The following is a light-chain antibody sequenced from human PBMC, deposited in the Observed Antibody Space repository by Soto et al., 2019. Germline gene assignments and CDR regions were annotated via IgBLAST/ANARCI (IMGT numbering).Light chain of an antibody. CDR2: GAS. Sequence: IVLTQSPDTLSLSPGERATPSCRASQDVASTYLAWYQQKPGQAPRLLIYGASGRAAGVAERFSGSGSGTQFTLTISRLEPEDFAVYYCQYYDTSRTFAQGTRVEI. CDR1: QDVASTY. CDR3: QYYDTSRT. V-gene: IGKV3-20*01. J-gene: IGKJ1*01.